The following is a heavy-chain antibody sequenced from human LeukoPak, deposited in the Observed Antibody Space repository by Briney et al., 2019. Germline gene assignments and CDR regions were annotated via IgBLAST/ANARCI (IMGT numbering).Heavy chain of an antibody. Sequence: AGGSLRLSCAASGFTFDDYGMSWVRQAPGKGLEWVSGINWNGCSTGYADSVKGRFTISRDNAKNSLYLQMNSLRAEDTALYYCARVLYCSSTSCSYFDSSGPGALVTVSS. V-gene: IGHV3-20*04. CDR2: INWNGCST. D-gene: IGHD2-2*01. CDR3: ARVLYCSSTSCSYFDS. CDR1: GFTFDDYG. J-gene: IGHJ4*02.